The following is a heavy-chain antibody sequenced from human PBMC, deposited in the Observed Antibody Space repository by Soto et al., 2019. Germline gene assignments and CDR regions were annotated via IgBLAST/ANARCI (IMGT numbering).Heavy chain of an antibody. Sequence: QVTLKESGPVLVKPTETLTLRCTVSGLSITDSEMGVSWIRQPPGQPLEWLAHIDSSGEKSYRTFLKSGLAISKDTSKSQIVLTMTNMDPADTATYYCARRHLAVAVSPWFDPWGQGIPVTVSS. CDR3: ARRHLAVAVSPWFDP. CDR1: GLSITDSEMG. CDR2: IDSSGEK. V-gene: IGHV2-26*01. D-gene: IGHD6-19*01. J-gene: IGHJ5*02.